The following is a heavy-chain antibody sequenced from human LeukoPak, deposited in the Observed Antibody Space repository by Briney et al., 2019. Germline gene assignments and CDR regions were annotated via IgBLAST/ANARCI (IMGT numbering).Heavy chain of an antibody. CDR3: ANGPSGYRHYYYYGMDV. J-gene: IGHJ6*02. Sequence: PGRSLRLSCAASGFTFSSYGMHWVRQAPGKGLEWVAVIWYDGSNKYYADSVKGRFTISRDNSKNTLYLQMNSLRAEDTAVYYCANGPSGYRHYYYYGMDVWGQGTTVTVSS. CDR1: GFTFSSYG. D-gene: IGHD3-22*01. CDR2: IWYDGSNK. V-gene: IGHV3-33*06.